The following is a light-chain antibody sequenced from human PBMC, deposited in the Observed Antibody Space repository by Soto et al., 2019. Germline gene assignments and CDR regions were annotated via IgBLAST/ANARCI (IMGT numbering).Light chain of an antibody. CDR2: SAN. Sequence: QSVLSQPASVSGSPGQSITISCSGGSGDVGGYNYVSWFQHHSGKAPKLIIYSANNRPSGISTRFSGSKSGDTASLTISGLQAEDEADYYCSSFTNTYSRYAFGTGTKLTVL. V-gene: IGLV2-14*01. J-gene: IGLJ1*01. CDR3: SSFTNTYSRYA. CDR1: SGDVGGYNY.